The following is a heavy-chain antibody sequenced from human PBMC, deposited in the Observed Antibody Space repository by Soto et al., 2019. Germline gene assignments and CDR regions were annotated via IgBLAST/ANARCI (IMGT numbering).Heavy chain of an antibody. J-gene: IGHJ4*02. CDR1: GFTFSSYA. Sequence: LRLSCAASGFTFSSYAVSWVRQAPGKGLEWVSAISVSGGSTYYADSVKGRFTISRDNSKNTLYLQMNSLRAEDTAVYYCAKDIAPKYGDYSFDYWGQGTMVTVSS. V-gene: IGHV3-23*01. D-gene: IGHD4-17*01. CDR3: AKDIAPKYGDYSFDY. CDR2: ISVSGGST.